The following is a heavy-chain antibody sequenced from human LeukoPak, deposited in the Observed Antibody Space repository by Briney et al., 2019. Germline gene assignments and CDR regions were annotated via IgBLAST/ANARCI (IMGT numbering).Heavy chain of an antibody. Sequence: GSLRLSCAASGFTFSSYAMSWVRQPPGKGLEWIGSIYYSGSTCYNPSLKSRVTISVDTSKNQFSLKLSSVTAADTAVYYCARHPAVAPAFDIWGQGTMVTVSS. CDR3: ARHPAVAPAFDI. J-gene: IGHJ3*02. CDR2: IYYSGST. V-gene: IGHV4-39*01. D-gene: IGHD6-19*01. CDR1: GFTFSSYA.